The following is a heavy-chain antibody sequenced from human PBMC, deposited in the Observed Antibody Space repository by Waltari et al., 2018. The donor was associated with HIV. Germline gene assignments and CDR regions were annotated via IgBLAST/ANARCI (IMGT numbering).Heavy chain of an antibody. CDR1: GYPLIALS. CDR2: FDPKNGKP. CDR3: VTLYNESPLYSNF. D-gene: IGHD2-15*01. V-gene: IGHV1-24*01. Sequence: QLIQSTSALKRPGAYVTIPCQVSGYPLIALSMQWVRQGRGQRLEWMGGFDPKNGKPVYSQRFWGRVSLAEDTSEDTAFLELTRLTSDDTAVYFCVTLYNESPLYSNFWGQGTLVTV. J-gene: IGHJ1*01.